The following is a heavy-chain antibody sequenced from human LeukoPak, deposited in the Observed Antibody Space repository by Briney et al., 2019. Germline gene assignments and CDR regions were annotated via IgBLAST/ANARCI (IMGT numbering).Heavy chain of an antibody. Sequence: SVKVSCKASGDTFSSYAISWVRQAPGQGLEWMGRIIPTLGVTKYAQKLQGRVTITADKSTSTVYMELSSLRPDDTAEYYCARDGYCGGDCYDYWGQGTLVTVSS. J-gene: IGHJ4*02. D-gene: IGHD2-21*01. V-gene: IGHV1-69*04. CDR3: ARDGYCGGDCYDY. CDR1: GDTFSSYA. CDR2: IIPTLGVT.